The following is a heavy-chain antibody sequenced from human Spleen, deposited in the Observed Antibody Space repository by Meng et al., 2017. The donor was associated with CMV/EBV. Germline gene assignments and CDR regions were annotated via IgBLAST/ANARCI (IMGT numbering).Heavy chain of an antibody. Sequence: VSGGSFSGHTWSWIRQPPGKGLEWIGEINHSGSTNYNPSLKSRITISVDTSKNHFSLNLSSVTAADTAVYYCARPKGARMVATDFDYWGQGTLVTVSS. V-gene: IGHV4-34*01. D-gene: IGHD5-12*01. J-gene: IGHJ4*02. CDR3: ARPKGARMVATDFDY. CDR2: INHSGST. CDR1: GGSFSGHT.